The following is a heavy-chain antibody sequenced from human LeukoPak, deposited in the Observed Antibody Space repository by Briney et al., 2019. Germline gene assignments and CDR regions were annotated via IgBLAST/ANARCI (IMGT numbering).Heavy chain of an antibody. V-gene: IGHV3-21*01. Sequence: GGSLRLSCAASGFTFSSYSRNWVRQAPGKGLEWVSSISSSSSYIYYADSVKGRFTTSRDNAKNSLYLQMNSMRAEDTAVYYCARDFYGTYDFWSGYLPADYMDVWGKGTTVTVSS. CDR2: ISSSSSYI. CDR1: GFTFSSYS. J-gene: IGHJ6*03. D-gene: IGHD3-3*01. CDR3: ARDFYGTYDFWSGYLPADYMDV.